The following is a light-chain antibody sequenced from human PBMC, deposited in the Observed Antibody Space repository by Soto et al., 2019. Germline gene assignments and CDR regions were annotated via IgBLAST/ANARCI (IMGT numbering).Light chain of an antibody. CDR2: AVS. CDR1: QSVGPN. CDR3: QHYVTWPLT. J-gene: IGKJ4*01. Sequence: EIVLTQSPATLSVSPGERATLSCRASQSVGPNLVWYQQKFGQAPTLLIYAVSTRATGVPDRFSGSGSGTEFTLTISSLQSEDFAVYYCQHYVTWPLTFGGGTKVDIK. V-gene: IGKV3-15*01.